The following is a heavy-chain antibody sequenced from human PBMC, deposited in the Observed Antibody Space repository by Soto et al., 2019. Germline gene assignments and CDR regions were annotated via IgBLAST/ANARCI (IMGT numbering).Heavy chain of an antibody. Sequence: SETLSLTCTVSGGSVSSGSYYWSWIRQPPGKGLDWIGYFYYSGSTNYNPPLKSRVTISVYTSKNQFSLKLSSVTAADTAVYYCAREERWLQGLDYWGQGTLVTVSS. CDR1: GGSVSSGSYY. V-gene: IGHV4-61*01. J-gene: IGHJ4*02. D-gene: IGHD5-12*01. CDR3: AREERWLQGLDY. CDR2: FYYSGST.